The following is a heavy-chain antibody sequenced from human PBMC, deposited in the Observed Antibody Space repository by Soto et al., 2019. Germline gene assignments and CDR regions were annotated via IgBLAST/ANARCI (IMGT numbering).Heavy chain of an antibody. V-gene: IGHV4-59*01. J-gene: IGHJ6*02. CDR3: ARDYYYDSRGGMDV. D-gene: IGHD3-22*01. CDR1: GGSISSYY. CDR2: IYYSGST. Sequence: PSETLSLTCTVSGGSISSYYWSWIRQPPGKGLEWIGYIYYSGSTNYNPSLKSRVTISVDTSKNQFSLKLSSVTAADTAVYYCARDYYYDSRGGMDVWGQGTTVTVSS.